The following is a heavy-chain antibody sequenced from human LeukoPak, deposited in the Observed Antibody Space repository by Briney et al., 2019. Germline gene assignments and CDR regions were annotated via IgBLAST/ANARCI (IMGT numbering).Heavy chain of an antibody. CDR2: TYYRSKWYN. D-gene: IGHD2-15*01. Sequence: SQTLSLTCAISGDSVSSNSAAWNRIRQSPSRGVEWLGRTYYRSKWYNDYAVSVKSRITINPDTSKNQCSLQLNSVTPEDTAVYYCARGLLSLYYFDYWGQGTLVTVSS. CDR3: ARGLLSLYYFDY. V-gene: IGHV6-1*01. J-gene: IGHJ4*02. CDR1: GDSVSSNSAA.